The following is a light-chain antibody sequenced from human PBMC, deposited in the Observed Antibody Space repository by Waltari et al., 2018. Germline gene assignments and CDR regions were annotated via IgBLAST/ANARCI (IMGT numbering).Light chain of an antibody. V-gene: IGKV1-12*01. J-gene: IGKJ1*01. CDR2: HSS. CDR1: QDISTW. Sequence: HRTQPPSSVSASVGHRVSMSCRASQDISTWLAWYQQKSGKAPSLLIYHSSTLQSGVASRFSGAGTGTDFTLTVNNLHPEDFATYFCQQGDTSPPTFGPGTKVELK. CDR3: QQGDTSPPT.